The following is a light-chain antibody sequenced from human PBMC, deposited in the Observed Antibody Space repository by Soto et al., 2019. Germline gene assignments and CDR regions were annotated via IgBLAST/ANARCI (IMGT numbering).Light chain of an antibody. CDR2: GAS. Sequence: EIVLTQSPGTLSLSPGDRATLSCRASQTIARSYLAWYQQKPGQAPRLLIFGASNRVSGIPHRFSGSGSVKDFTLTINGLEPEDSAVYYCQQYGTSPPVAFGQGTKLKIK. V-gene: IGKV3-20*01. CDR3: QQYGTSPPVA. CDR1: QTIARSY. J-gene: IGKJ2*01.